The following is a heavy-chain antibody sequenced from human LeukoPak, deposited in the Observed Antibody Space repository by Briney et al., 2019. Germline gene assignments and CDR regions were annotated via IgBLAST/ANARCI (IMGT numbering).Heavy chain of an antibody. D-gene: IGHD2/OR15-2a*01. CDR2: ISGSGSPI. Sequence: GGSLRLSCAASGFTFSSYPMTWVRRAPGEGLEWVSYISGSGSPIYYTDSVKGRFTISRDNAKNSLYLQMNSLRAEDTAVYYCASSTFRYFQHWGQGTLVTVSS. CDR3: ASSTFRYFQH. CDR1: GFTFSSYP. V-gene: IGHV3-48*03. J-gene: IGHJ1*01.